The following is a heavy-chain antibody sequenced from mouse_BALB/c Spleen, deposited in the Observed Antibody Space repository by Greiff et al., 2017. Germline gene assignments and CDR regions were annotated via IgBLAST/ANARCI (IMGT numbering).Heavy chain of an antibody. J-gene: IGHJ3*01. CDR2: IYPGDGDT. CDR1: GYAFSSYW. Sequence: VQLQQSGAELVRPGSSVKISCKASGYAFSSYWMNWVKQRPGQGLEWIGQIYPGDGDTNYNGKFKGKATLTADKSSSTAYMQLSSLTSEDSAVYFCARSGGFAYWGQGTLVTVSA. D-gene: IGHD3-1*01. V-gene: IGHV1-80*01. CDR3: ARSGGFAY.